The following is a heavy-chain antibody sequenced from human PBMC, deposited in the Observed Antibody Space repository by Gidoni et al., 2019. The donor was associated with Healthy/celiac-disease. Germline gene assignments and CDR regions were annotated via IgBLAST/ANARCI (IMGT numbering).Heavy chain of an antibody. CDR2: ISYDGSNK. D-gene: IGHD5-12*01. CDR3: AKDISGGYSGYDLSTDY. Sequence: QVQLVESGGGVVQPGRSLRLSCAASGFTFSSYGMHWVRQAPGKGLEWVAVISYDGSNKYYADSVKGRFTISRDNSKNTLYLQMNSLRAEDTAVYYCAKDISGGYSGYDLSTDYWGQGTLVTVSS. CDR1: GFTFSSYG. J-gene: IGHJ4*02. V-gene: IGHV3-30*18.